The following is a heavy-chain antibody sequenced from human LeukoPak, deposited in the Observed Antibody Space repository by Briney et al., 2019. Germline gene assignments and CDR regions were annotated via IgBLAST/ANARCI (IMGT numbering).Heavy chain of an antibody. D-gene: IGHD3-3*01. V-gene: IGHV4-30-4*08. J-gene: IGHJ5*02. Sequence: PSETLSLTCTVSGGSISSGDYYWSWIRQPPGKGLEWIGYIYYSGSTYYNPSLKSRVTIPVDTSKNRFSLKLSSVTAADTAVYYCARDSLRFLEWLGGFDPWGQGTLVTVSS. CDR1: GGSISSGDYY. CDR2: IYYSGST. CDR3: ARDSLRFLEWLGGFDP.